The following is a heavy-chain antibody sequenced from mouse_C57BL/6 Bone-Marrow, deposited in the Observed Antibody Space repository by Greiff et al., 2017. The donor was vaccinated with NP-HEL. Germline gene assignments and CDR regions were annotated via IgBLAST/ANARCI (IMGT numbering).Heavy chain of an antibody. CDR2: IYPRSGNT. D-gene: IGHD2-3*01. V-gene: IGHV1-81*01. Sequence: QVHVKQSGAELARPGASVKLSCKASGYTFTSYGISWVKQRTGQGLEWIGEIYPRSGNTYYNEKFKGKATLTADKSSSTSYMELRSLTSEDSAVYFCAREGGWLLRGFFFDYWGQGTTLTVSS. J-gene: IGHJ2*01. CDR1: GYTFTSYG. CDR3: AREGGWLLRGFFFDY.